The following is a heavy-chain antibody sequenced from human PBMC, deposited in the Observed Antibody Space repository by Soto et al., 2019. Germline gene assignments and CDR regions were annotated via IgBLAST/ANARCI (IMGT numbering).Heavy chain of an antibody. CDR2: ISDDGDST. Sequence: EVQLLESGGGLVQPGGSLRLSCGASGFTFSDNAMTWVRHAPGKGLEWVSSISDDGDSTYYADSVKGRFAVCRDNSKHTLFLHMNSLGAEDTAVYYCAKSLSTAVNYGLDVWGQGTSVTVSS. J-gene: IGHJ6*02. V-gene: IGHV3-23*01. CDR1: GFTFSDNA. D-gene: IGHD2-2*01. CDR3: AKSLSTAVNYGLDV.